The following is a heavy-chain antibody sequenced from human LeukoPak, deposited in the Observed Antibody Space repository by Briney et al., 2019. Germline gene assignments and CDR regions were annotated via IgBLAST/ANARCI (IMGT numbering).Heavy chain of an antibody. CDR3: AREARGSAWQNIGY. CDR1: GFTFSSYD. Sequence: GGSLRLSCAASGFTFSSYDMHWVRQVTGKGLEWVSTINSVGVTYYPDSVKGRFTISRENDKNSLYLQMSSLRVGDTAVYYCAREARGSAWQNIGYWGQGTLVTVSS. J-gene: IGHJ4*02. CDR2: INSVGVT. D-gene: IGHD6-19*01. V-gene: IGHV3-13*04.